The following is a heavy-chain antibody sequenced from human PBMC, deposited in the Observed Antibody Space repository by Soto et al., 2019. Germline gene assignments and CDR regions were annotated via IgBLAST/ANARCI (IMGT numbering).Heavy chain of an antibody. V-gene: IGHV3-48*01. CDR3: ARDQTHTGGGFDY. CDR1: GFTFSSYS. J-gene: IGHJ4*02. CDR2: ISSSSSTI. D-gene: IGHD3-10*01. Sequence: EVQLVESGGGLVQPGGSLRLSCAASGFTFSSYSMNWVRQAPGKGLEWVSYISSSSSTIYYADSVKGRFTISRDNAKNSLYLQMNSLRAEDTAVYYCARDQTHTGGGFDYWGQGTLVTVSS.